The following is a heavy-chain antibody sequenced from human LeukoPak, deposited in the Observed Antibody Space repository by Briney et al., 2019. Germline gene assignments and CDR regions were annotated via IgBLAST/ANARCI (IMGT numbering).Heavy chain of an antibody. CDR2: IKQDGSEK. Sequence: GGSLRLSCAASGFTFSIYWMSWVRQAPGKGLEWVANIKQDGSEKYYVDSARGRFTISRDNAKNSLYLQMNSLRAEDTAVYYCARENYGTLGGMDVWGQGTTVTVSS. V-gene: IGHV3-7*01. J-gene: IGHJ6*02. D-gene: IGHD1-7*01. CDR1: GFTFSIYW. CDR3: ARENYGTLGGMDV.